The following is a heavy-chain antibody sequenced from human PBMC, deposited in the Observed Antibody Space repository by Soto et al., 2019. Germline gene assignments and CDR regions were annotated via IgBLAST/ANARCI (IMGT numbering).Heavy chain of an antibody. Sequence: QVQLVQSWAEVKKPGSSVKVSCKASGGTFSSYAISWVRQAPGQGLEWMGGIIPIFGTANYAQKFQVRVTISADESTGTADRERSSLRSEDTAVYCSARDSRHCSVGSCSTIDAFHIWGQGTMVTVSS. J-gene: IGHJ3*02. CDR2: IIPIFGTA. D-gene: IGHD2-15*01. CDR1: GGTFSSYA. CDR3: ARDSRHCSVGSCSTIDAFHI. V-gene: IGHV1-69*01.